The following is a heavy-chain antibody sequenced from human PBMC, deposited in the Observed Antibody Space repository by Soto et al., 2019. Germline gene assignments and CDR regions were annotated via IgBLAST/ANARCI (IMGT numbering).Heavy chain of an antibody. CDR1: GGSITPYY. J-gene: IGHJ3*01. V-gene: IGHV4-59*07. Sequence: QVQLKESGPGLVKPADTLSLKCTVSGGSITPYYWSWIRQTPGGGLEWIGYVYYNGNTKYNPSLKSRVSISADTCKNEFSLKLTSLTAADAAIYFCVRQHYSVVTDFDVWGQGTKVAVSS. CDR3: VRQHYSVVTDFDV. CDR2: VYYNGNT. D-gene: IGHD2-15*01.